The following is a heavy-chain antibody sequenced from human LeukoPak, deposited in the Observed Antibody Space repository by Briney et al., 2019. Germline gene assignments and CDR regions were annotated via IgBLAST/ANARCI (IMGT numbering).Heavy chain of an antibody. CDR1: GFTFSSSW. D-gene: IGHD6-19*01. V-gene: IGHV3-7*01. CDR2: IKQDGSEK. Sequence: GGSLRLSCAASGFTFSSSWMSWVRQAPGKGLEWVANIKQDGSEKYYVESVKGRFTISRDNTKNSLYLQMDSLTAEDTAVYYCVRISTAVAGADYWGQGTLVTASS. J-gene: IGHJ4*02. CDR3: VRISTAVAGADY.